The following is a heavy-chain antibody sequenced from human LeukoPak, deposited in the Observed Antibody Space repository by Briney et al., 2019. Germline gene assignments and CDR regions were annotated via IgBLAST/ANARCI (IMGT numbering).Heavy chain of an antibody. CDR3: ASCITMVRGVICRWFDP. CDR1: GGSISSSNW. D-gene: IGHD3-10*01. V-gene: IGHV4-4*02. J-gene: IGHJ5*02. Sequence: PSGTLSLTCAVSGGSISSSNWWSWVRQPPGKGLEWIGEIYHSGSTNYNPSLKSRVTISVDKSKNQFSLKLSSVTAADTAVCYCASCITMVRGVICRWFDPWGQGTLVTVSS. CDR2: IYHSGST.